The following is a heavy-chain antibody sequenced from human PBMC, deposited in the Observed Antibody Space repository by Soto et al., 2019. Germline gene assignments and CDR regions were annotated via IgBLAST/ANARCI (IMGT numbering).Heavy chain of an antibody. V-gene: IGHV4-61*01. CDR3: AREVAVVTPGGYYYYGMDV. D-gene: IGHD2-21*02. Sequence: PSETLSLTCTVSGGSVSSGSYYWSWIRQPPEKGMEWIGYIYYSGSTNYNPSLKSRVTISVDTSKNQFSLKLSSVTAADTAVYYCAREVAVVTPGGYYYYGMDVWGQGTTVTVSS. CDR1: GGSVSSGSYY. CDR2: IYYSGST. J-gene: IGHJ6*02.